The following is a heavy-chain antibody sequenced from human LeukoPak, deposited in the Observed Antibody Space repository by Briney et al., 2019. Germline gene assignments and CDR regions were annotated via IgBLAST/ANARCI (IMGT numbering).Heavy chain of an antibody. CDR3: ARSPAGGSTTKSKYNWFDP. Sequence: ASVKVSCKASGYTFTSYDINWVRQATGQGLEWMGWMNPNSGNTGYAQKFQGRVTMTRNTSISTAYTELSSLRSEDTAVYYCARSPAGGSTTKSKYNWFDPWGQGTLVTVSS. D-gene: IGHD2-15*01. CDR1: GYTFTSYD. J-gene: IGHJ5*02. CDR2: MNPNSGNT. V-gene: IGHV1-8*01.